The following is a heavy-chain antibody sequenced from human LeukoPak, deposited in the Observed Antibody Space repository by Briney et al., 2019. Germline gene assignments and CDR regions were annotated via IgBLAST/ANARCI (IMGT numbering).Heavy chain of an antibody. D-gene: IGHD6-13*01. V-gene: IGHV3-9*01. J-gene: IGHJ3*02. CDR1: GFTFDDYA. CDR3: AREVVYSSSSEAFDI. Sequence: PGGSLRLSCAASGFTFDDYAMHWVRQAPGKGLEWVSGISWNSGSIGYADSVKGRFTISRDNAKNSLCLQMNSLRAKDTALYYCAREVVYSSSSEAFDIWGQGTMVTVSS. CDR2: ISWNSGSI.